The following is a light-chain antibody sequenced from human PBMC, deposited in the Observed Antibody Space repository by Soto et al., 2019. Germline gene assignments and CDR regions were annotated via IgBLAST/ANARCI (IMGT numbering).Light chain of an antibody. CDR3: SLYSSNGSLI. V-gene: IGLV1-40*01. CDR2: GNR. CDR1: SSNLGAGYD. J-gene: IGLJ1*01. Sequence: QSVLTQPPSVSGAPGQRVTISCTGNSSNLGAGYDVHWYQQLPGAAPKLVIFGNRNRPSGVPERFSGSKSGTSASLAITGLQAEDEADYFCSLYSSNGSLIFGPGTKLTVL.